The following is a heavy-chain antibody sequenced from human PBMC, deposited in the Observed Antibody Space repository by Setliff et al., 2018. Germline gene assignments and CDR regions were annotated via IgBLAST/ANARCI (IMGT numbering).Heavy chain of an antibody. D-gene: IGHD3-10*01. V-gene: IGHV4-34*01. CDR1: GGSFSGYY. J-gene: IGHJ5*02. Sequence: SETLSLTCAVYGGSFSGYYWGWIRQPPGKGLEWIGEINHSGSTNYNPSLKSRVTISVDTSKNQFSLKLSSVTAADTAVYYCARDYYGSGSPNTNWFDPWGQGTLVTVSS. CDR3: ARDYYGSGSPNTNWFDP. CDR2: INHSGST.